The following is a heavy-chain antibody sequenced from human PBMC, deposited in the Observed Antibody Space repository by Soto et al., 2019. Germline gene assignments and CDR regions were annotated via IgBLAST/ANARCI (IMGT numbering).Heavy chain of an antibody. CDR1: AGSITDYF. CDR2: NHHIGTS. Sequence: QVQLQESGPGLVKPSETLSLTCTVSAGSITDYFWNWIRQPPGKGLEWIGFNHHIGTSMSNPSLRSRLTMSAGTTKGQISLNLRAVTAADTAVYYCAKWNEMKRAFDDWGQGILVTVSS. D-gene: IGHD1-1*01. V-gene: IGHV4-59*01. CDR3: AKWNEMKRAFDD. J-gene: IGHJ4*02.